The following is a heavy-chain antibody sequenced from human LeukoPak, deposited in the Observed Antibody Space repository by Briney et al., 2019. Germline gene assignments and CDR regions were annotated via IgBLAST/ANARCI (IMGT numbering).Heavy chain of an antibody. Sequence: ASVKGSCKASGYTFTSYGISWVRQAPGQGLEWMGWISAYNGNTNYAQKLQGRVTMTTDTSTSTAYMELRSLRSDDTAVYYCARDPGKAGRAAAGRGLDYWGQGTLVTVSS. J-gene: IGHJ4*02. CDR3: ARDPGKAGRAAAGRGLDY. CDR2: ISAYNGNT. CDR1: GYTFTSYG. D-gene: IGHD6-13*01. V-gene: IGHV1-18*01.